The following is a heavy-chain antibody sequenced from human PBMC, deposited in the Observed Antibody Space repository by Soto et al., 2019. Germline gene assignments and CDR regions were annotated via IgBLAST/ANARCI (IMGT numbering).Heavy chain of an antibody. J-gene: IGHJ5*02. CDR1: GGSISSYY. CDR2: IYYSGST. Sequence: SETLSLTCTVSGGSISSYYWSWIRQPPGKGLEWFGYIYYSGSTNYNPSLKSRVTISVDTSKNQFSLKLSSVTAADTAVYYCAGKGAAFDPWGQGTLVTVSS. CDR3: AGKGAAFDP. D-gene: IGHD1-26*01. V-gene: IGHV4-59*08.